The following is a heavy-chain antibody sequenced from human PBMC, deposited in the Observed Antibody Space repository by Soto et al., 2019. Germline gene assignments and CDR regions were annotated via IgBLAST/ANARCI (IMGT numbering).Heavy chain of an antibody. D-gene: IGHD3-9*01. CDR1: GFPFSSYW. CDR2: IKEDGSDK. CDR3: VGVSLTGS. Sequence: EVHLVDSGGGLVQPGGSLRLSCVASGFPFSSYWMSWVRQAPGKGLEWVANIKEDGSDKYYVDSVKGRFTISRDNAKNSLYRQMNSLRVEDTAVYYCVGVSLTGSWGQGTLVAVSS. J-gene: IGHJ5*02. V-gene: IGHV3-7*01.